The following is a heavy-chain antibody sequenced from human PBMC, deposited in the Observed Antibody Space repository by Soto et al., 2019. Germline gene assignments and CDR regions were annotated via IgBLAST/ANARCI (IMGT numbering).Heavy chain of an antibody. J-gene: IGHJ3*02. V-gene: IGHV1-18*01. CDR1: GYTFTSYG. D-gene: IGHD3-16*01. Sequence: GASVKVYCKASGYTFTSYGISWVRQAPGQGLEWMGWISAYNGNTNYAQKLQGRVTMTTDTSTSTAYMELRSLRSDDTAVYYCARDRFVTFGDLTFDIWGQGTMVTVSS. CDR3: ARDRFVTFGDLTFDI. CDR2: ISAYNGNT.